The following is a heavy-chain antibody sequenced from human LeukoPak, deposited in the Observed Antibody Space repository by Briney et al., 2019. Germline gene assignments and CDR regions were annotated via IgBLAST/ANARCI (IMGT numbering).Heavy chain of an antibody. CDR2: ISGSGGSI. Sequence: GGSLRLSCAGSGFTFSRHAVTWVRQAPGKRLEWVSTISGSGGSIYYAESVKGRFTISRDKSKNTVYLQMNSLRAEDTAVYYCANDYYGSGSYYNLFGYWGQGTLVTVSS. D-gene: IGHD3-10*01. CDR3: ANDYYGSGSYYNLFGY. CDR1: GFTFSRHA. J-gene: IGHJ4*02. V-gene: IGHV3-23*01.